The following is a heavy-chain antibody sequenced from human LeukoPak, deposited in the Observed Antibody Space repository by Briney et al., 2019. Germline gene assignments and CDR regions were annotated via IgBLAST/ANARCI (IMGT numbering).Heavy chain of an antibody. CDR2: IYHSGST. V-gene: IGHV4-30-2*01. D-gene: IGHD3-16*02. Sequence: SQTLSLTCAVSGGSISSGGYSWSWIRQPPGKGLEWIGYIYHSGSTYYNPSLKSRVTISVDRSKNQFSLKLSSVTAADTAVYYCARDGPNYVWGSYRPYYFDYWGQGTLVTVSS. CDR1: GGSISSGGYS. CDR3: ARDGPNYVWGSYRPYYFDY. J-gene: IGHJ4*02.